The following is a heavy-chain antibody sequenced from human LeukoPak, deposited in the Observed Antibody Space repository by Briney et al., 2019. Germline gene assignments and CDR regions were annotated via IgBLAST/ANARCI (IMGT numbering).Heavy chain of an antibody. J-gene: IGHJ4*02. D-gene: IGHD3-10*01. V-gene: IGHV4-59*08. CDR1: GGSISSYY. Sequence: SETLSLTCTVSGGSISSYYWSWIRQPPGKGLEWIGYIYYSGSTNYNPSLKSRVTISVDTSKNQFSLKLSSVTAADTAVYYCARLKHSGGAVDYWGQGTLVTVSS. CDR3: ARLKHSGGAVDY. CDR2: IYYSGST.